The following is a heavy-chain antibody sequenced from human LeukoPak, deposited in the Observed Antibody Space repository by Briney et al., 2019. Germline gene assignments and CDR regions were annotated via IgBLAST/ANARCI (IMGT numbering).Heavy chain of an antibody. J-gene: IGHJ6*02. V-gene: IGHV4-59*12. CDR2: IYYSGST. CDR3: ARDTFGMDV. Sequence: SETLSLTCTVSGGSISSYYWSWIRQPPGKGLEWIGYIYYSGSTNYNPSLKSRVTISVDTSKNQFSLKLTSVTAADTAAYFCARDTFGMDVWGQGTTVTVS. CDR1: GGSISSYY.